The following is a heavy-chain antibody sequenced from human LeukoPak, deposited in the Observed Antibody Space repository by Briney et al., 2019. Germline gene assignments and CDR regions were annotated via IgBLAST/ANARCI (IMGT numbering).Heavy chain of an antibody. D-gene: IGHD2-15*01. Sequence: PGGSLRLSCAASGFTFSSYAMSWVRQAPGKGLEWVSAISGSGGSTYYADSVKGRFTISRDNSKNTLYLQMNSLRAEDTAVYYCAKKGDVVVVAATPFDYCGQGTLVTVSS. CDR3: AKKGDVVVVAATPFDY. CDR2: ISGSGGST. J-gene: IGHJ4*02. CDR1: GFTFSSYA. V-gene: IGHV3-23*01.